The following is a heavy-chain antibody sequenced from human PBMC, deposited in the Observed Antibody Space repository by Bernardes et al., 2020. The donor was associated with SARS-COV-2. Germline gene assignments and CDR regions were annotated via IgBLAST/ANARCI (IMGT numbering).Heavy chain of an antibody. D-gene: IGHD3-3*01. CDR2: VVGSGGST. Sequence: GGSLRLSCAASGFTFRNYAMSWVRQAPGKGLEWVSVVVGSGGSTYYADSVKGRFTISRDNSKNMLNLQMNNLRAEDTAIYYCAKRENYDLWSGPNDYWGQGTLGTVSS. J-gene: IGHJ4*02. CDR1: GFTFRNYA. CDR3: AKRENYDLWSGPNDY. V-gene: IGHV3-23*01.